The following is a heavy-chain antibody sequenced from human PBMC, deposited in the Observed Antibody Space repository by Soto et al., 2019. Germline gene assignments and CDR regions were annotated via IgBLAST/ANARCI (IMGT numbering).Heavy chain of an antibody. J-gene: IGHJ4*02. CDR3: TSIAATGSFDY. V-gene: IGHV3-73*01. CDR1: GLTFSGSA. Sequence: GGSLRLSCAASGLTFSGSAMHWVRQASGKGLEWVGRIRSKANNYATAYAASVKGRFTISRDDSKNTAYLQMNSLKTEDTAVYYCTSIAATGSFDYWGQGTLVTVSS. CDR2: IRSKANNYAT. D-gene: IGHD6-13*01.